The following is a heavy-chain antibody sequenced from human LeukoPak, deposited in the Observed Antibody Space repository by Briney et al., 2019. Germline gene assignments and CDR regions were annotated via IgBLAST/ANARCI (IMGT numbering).Heavy chain of an antibody. Sequence: GSTLRLSCAASGLTLSSHGMHWVSHPPGKGLEWEVFIRYDGSNKYYADSVKGRFTISRDNSKNTLYLQMNSLRAEDTAVYYCANGEGYCSGGSCYSGYWGQGTLVTVSS. CDR1: GLTLSSHG. V-gene: IGHV3-30*02. CDR2: IRYDGSNK. CDR3: ANGEGYCSGGSCYSGY. D-gene: IGHD2-15*01. J-gene: IGHJ4*02.